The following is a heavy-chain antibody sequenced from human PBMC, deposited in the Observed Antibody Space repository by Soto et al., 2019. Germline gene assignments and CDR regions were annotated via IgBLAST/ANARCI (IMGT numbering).Heavy chain of an antibody. V-gene: IGHV3-48*01. CDR1: GFTFSSHS. Sequence: EVQLVESGGGLVQPGGSLRLSCAASGFTFSSHSMNWVRRAPGKGLEWVSYISSSTRTIYYADSVKGRFTVSRDNAKNSLYLQMNSLRAEDTAGYYCARDDEMGYFDYWGQGTLVTVSS. D-gene: IGHD3-16*01. CDR3: ARDDEMGYFDY. CDR2: ISSSTRTI. J-gene: IGHJ4*02.